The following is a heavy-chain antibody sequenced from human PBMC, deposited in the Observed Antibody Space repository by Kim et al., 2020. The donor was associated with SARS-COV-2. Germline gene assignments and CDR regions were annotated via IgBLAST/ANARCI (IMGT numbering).Heavy chain of an antibody. Sequence: ADSVKARFTIARDNSKNTVYLQMNSRRAEDTAVYYCARDPSNIAVEWFDPWGQGTLVTVSS. V-gene: IGHV3-33*01. CDR3: ARDPSNIAVEWFDP. J-gene: IGHJ5*02. D-gene: IGHD6-19*01.